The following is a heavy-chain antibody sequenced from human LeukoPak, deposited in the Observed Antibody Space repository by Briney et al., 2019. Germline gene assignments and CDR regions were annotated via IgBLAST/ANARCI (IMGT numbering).Heavy chain of an antibody. V-gene: IGHV3-30*02. CDR3: ARVVPPTDYGSGSYFWDPYYFDY. D-gene: IGHD3-10*01. CDR1: GFTFSRYG. CDR2: IRYDESNK. J-gene: IGHJ4*02. Sequence: GGSLRLSCAASGFTFSRYGMHWVRQAPGKGLEWVAFIRYDESNKYYADSVKGRFTISRDNSKNTLYLQMNSLRAEDTAVYYCARVVPPTDYGSGSYFWDPYYFDYWGQGTLVTVSS.